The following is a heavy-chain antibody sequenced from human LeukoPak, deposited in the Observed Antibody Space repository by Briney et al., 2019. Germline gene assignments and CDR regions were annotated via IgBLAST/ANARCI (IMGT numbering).Heavy chain of an antibody. CDR1: GFTFSSYG. J-gene: IGHJ3*02. CDR3: ARDRGYDFWSGYGAFDI. V-gene: IGHV3-33*01. Sequence: GRALRLSCAASGFTFSSYGMHWVRQAPGKGLEWVAVIRYDGSNKYYADSVKGRFTISRDNSKNTLYLQMNSLRAEDTAVYYCARDRGYDFWSGYGAFDIWGQGTMVTVSS. CDR2: IRYDGSNK. D-gene: IGHD3-3*01.